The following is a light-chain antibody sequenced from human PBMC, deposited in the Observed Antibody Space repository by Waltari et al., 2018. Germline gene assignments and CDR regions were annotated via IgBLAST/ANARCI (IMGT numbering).Light chain of an antibody. J-gene: IGLJ6*01. Sequence: TVVTQESSLSVSPGETVTLTCGLNSGSVSTSNYPSWYQQTPGQTPRTLIYNTNIRPSGVPSRFSGSILGNKGVLTITGAHADDESDYFCMLYMGDGISVFGSGTKLTVL. CDR3: MLYMGDGISV. V-gene: IGLV8-61*01. CDR1: SGSVSTSNY. CDR2: NTN.